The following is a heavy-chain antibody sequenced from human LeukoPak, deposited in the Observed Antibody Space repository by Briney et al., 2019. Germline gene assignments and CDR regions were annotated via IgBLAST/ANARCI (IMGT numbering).Heavy chain of an antibody. CDR1: GGSISSGGYY. Sequence: SQTLSLTCTVSGGSISSGGYYWSWIRQPPGKGLEWIGYIDESGSTYYSPSLKSRVTISVDRSKNQFSLKLSSVTAADTAVYYCARRRLAYYDFWSGYLGTYYFDYWGQGTLVTVSS. V-gene: IGHV4-30-2*01. D-gene: IGHD3-3*01. CDR2: IDESGST. CDR3: ARRRLAYYDFWSGYLGTYYFDY. J-gene: IGHJ4*02.